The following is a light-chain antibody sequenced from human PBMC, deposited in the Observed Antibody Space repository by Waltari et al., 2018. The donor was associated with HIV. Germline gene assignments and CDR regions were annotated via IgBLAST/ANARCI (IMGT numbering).Light chain of an antibody. V-gene: IGLV1-44*01. CDR1: SLHIGTNP. CDR3: AAWDASLHVV. Sequence: QSVLTQPPSASGPLGQGVTISCFASSLHIGTNPVNWYQHLPGAAPKLTIFRNHQLPAGVPYRYSGSQSGTSAFLTITGLLSGDEATYYCAAWDASLHVVFGGGTQLTVL. J-gene: IGLJ2*01. CDR2: RNH.